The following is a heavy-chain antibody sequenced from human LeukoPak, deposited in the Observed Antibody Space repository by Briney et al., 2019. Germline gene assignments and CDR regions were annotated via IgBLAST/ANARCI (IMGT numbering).Heavy chain of an antibody. CDR1: GGTFSSYA. D-gene: IGHD2-15*01. J-gene: IGHJ3*02. CDR3: ARDNGGSWVVDAFDI. Sequence: AVKVSCKASGGTFSSYAISWVRQAPGQGLEWMGGIIPIFGTANYAQKFQGRVTITADESTSTAYMELSSLRSEDTAVYYCARDNGGSWVVDAFDIWGQGTMVTVSS. CDR2: IIPIFGTA. V-gene: IGHV1-69*13.